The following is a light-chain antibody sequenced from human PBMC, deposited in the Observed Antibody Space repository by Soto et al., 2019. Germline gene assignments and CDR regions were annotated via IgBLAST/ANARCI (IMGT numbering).Light chain of an antibody. CDR3: MQALQTPPWT. CDR2: LGS. V-gene: IGKV2-28*01. CDR1: QSLLHSNGYNY. J-gene: IGKJ1*01. Sequence: IVMTQSPLSLPVTPGEPASISCRSSQSLLHSNGYNYLDWYLQKPGQSPQLLIYLGSNRASGVPDRFSGSGSGTDFTLKISRVEAGDVGVYYCMQALQTPPWTFGQGTKVEIK.